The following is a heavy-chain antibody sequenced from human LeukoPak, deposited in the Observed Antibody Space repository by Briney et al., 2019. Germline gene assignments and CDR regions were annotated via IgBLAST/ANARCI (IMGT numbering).Heavy chain of an antibody. Sequence: SETLSLTCTVSGGSISTNNYYWSWIRQPAGKGLEWIGRIYSTKTTNYNSSLKSRVTISVDTSKNQFSLKLSSVTAADTAVYYCAMIITTPFGGFDPWGQGTLVTVSS. D-gene: IGHD3-10*01. CDR1: GGSISTNNYY. CDR2: IYSTKTT. J-gene: IGHJ5*02. CDR3: AMIITTPFGGFDP. V-gene: IGHV4-61*02.